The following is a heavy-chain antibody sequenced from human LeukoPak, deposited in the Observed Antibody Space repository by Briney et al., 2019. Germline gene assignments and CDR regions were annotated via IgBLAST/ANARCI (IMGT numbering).Heavy chain of an antibody. J-gene: IGHJ6*02. CDR3: ARDGGYYKDYYYGMDV. V-gene: IGHV3-11*01. D-gene: IGHD3-9*01. Sequence: PGGSLRLSCAASGFTFSDYYMSWVRQAPGKGLEWVSYISSSGSTIYYADSVKAPFTISRHNAKHSLYLQMNSLRAEDTAVYYCARDGGYYKDYYYGMDVWGQGTTVTVSS. CDR1: GFTFSDYY. CDR2: ISSSGSTI.